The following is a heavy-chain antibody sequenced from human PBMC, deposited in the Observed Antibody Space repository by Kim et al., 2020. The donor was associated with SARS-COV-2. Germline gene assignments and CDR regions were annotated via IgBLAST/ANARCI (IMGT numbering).Heavy chain of an antibody. CDR2: ISAYNGNT. CDR1: GYTFTSYG. CDR3: ARDLSSGVYGSGSYSPLYYYYGMDV. J-gene: IGHJ6*02. Sequence: ASVKVSCKASGYTFTSYGISWVRQAPGQGLEWMGWISAYNGNTNYAQKLQGRVTMTTDTSTSTAYMELRSLRSDDTAVYYCARDLSSGVYGSGSYSPLYYYYGMDVWGQGTTVTVSS. D-gene: IGHD3-10*01. V-gene: IGHV1-18*01.